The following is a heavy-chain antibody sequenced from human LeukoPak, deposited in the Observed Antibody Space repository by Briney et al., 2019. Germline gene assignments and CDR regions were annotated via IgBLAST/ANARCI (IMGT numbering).Heavy chain of an antibody. CDR3: ARGPPTTMTNRYFGLFDP. CDR2: INPSGGPA. V-gene: IGHV1-46*01. J-gene: IGHJ5*02. Sequence: ASVKVSCKASGYTFTGYYMHWVRQAPGQGLEWMGIINPSGGPANYAQKNQGRVTMTRDTSTSTVYMELNSLKSEDTAVYYCARGPPTTMTNRYFGLFDPWGQGTSVTVSS. D-gene: IGHD3-9*01. CDR1: GYTFTGYY.